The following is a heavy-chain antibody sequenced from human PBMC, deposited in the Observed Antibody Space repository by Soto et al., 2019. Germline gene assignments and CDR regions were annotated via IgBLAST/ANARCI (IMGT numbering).Heavy chain of an antibody. V-gene: IGHV4-38-2*02. D-gene: IGHD2-15*01. CDR3: ARDHGNSWPRNLDS. CDR1: DSSINSNYY. CDR2: IHHSGTT. J-gene: IGHJ4*02. Sequence: SETLSLTCGVSDSSINSNYYWLWIRQPPGKGLEWIGAIHHSGTTYYTPSLKSRVTISMDTSKNHFSLRLTSVTAADTAKYYCARDHGNSWPRNLDSWGQGTLVTVSS.